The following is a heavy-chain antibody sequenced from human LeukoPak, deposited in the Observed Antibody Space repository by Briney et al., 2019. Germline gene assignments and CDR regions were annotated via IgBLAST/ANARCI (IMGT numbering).Heavy chain of an antibody. J-gene: IGHJ6*03. D-gene: IGHD3-10*01. V-gene: IGHV1-69*05. Sequence: SSVKVSCKASGGTFSSYAISWVRQAPGQGLEWMGRIIPIFGTANYAQKFQGRVTITTDESTSTAYMKLSSLRSEDTAVYYCARENLWFGELDYYYYYMDAWGKRTTVTVSS. CDR2: IIPIFGTA. CDR3: ARENLWFGELDYYYYYMDA. CDR1: GGTFSSYA.